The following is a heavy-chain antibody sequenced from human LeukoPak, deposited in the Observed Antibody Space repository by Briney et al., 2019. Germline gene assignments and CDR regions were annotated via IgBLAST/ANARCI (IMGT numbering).Heavy chain of an antibody. J-gene: IGHJ4*02. D-gene: IGHD2-15*01. CDR3: ARDRSGAHQRYFDY. CDR1: GGSISSYY. Sequence: SETLSLTCTVSGGSISSYYWSWIRRPPGEGLEWIGFVFYSGGTHYNPSLKSRVTMSVDTSKNQFTLELTSVTAADTAVYFCARDRSGAHQRYFDYWGQGTLVTVSS. V-gene: IGHV4-59*12. CDR2: VFYSGGT.